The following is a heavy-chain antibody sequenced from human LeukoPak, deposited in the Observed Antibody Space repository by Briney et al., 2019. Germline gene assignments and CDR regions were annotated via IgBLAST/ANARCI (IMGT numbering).Heavy chain of an antibody. CDR3: AKAGPSRGSSWYDY. D-gene: IGHD6-13*01. V-gene: IGHV3-23*01. CDR2: ISGSGGST. CDR1: GFTFSSYA. Sequence: GGSLRLSCAASGFTFSSYAMSWVRQAPGKGLEWVSAISGSGGSTYYADSVKGRFTISRDNSKNTLYLQMNSLRAEGTAVYYCAKAGPSRGSSWYDYWGQGTLVTVSS. J-gene: IGHJ4*02.